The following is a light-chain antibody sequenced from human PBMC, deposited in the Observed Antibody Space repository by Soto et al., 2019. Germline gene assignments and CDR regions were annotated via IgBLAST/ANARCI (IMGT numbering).Light chain of an antibody. J-gene: IGKJ1*01. V-gene: IGKV3-20*01. Sequence: EIVLTQSPGTLSLSPGERATLSCRASQSVSSSYLAWYQQKPGQAPRLLIYGASSRATGIPDRFSGSGSGTDFTLTISRLEPEDFAVYYCQQYGSLPRTFGQGTKADIK. CDR3: QQYGSLPRT. CDR1: QSVSSSY. CDR2: GAS.